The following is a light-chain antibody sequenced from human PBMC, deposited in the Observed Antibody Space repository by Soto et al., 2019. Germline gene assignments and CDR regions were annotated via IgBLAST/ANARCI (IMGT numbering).Light chain of an antibody. CDR1: SSDVGGYNY. J-gene: IGLJ2*01. Sequence: QSALTQPPSASGSPGQSVTISCTGTSSDVGGYNYVSWYQQHPGKAPKLIIYEVRERPSGVPDRFSGSKSGTSASLAISGLRSEDEADYYCAAWDDSLSALFGGGTKLTVL. CDR2: EVR. CDR3: AAWDDSLSAL. V-gene: IGLV2-8*01.